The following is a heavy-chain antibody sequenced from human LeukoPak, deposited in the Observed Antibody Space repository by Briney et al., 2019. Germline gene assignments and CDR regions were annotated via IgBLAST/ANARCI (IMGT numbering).Heavy chain of an antibody. V-gene: IGHV3-49*04. Sequence: GGSLRLSCAASGFSFGTYGMSWVRQAPGKGLEWVGFIRSKAYGGTTEYAASVKGRFTISRDDSKSIAYLQMNSLKTEDTAVYYCTRGQLGDIVVLRDYYYYMDVWGKGTTVTVSS. CDR3: TRGQLGDIVVLRDYYYYMDV. CDR2: IRSKAYGGTT. CDR1: GFSFGTYG. J-gene: IGHJ6*03. D-gene: IGHD2-2*01.